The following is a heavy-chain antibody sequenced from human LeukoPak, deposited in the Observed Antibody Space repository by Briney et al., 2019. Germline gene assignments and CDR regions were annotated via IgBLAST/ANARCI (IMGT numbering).Heavy chain of an antibody. CDR2: INANSGGT. Sequence: ASVKVSCKASGYTFTGYYMLWVRQAPGQGLEWMGWINANSGGTNYAQKFQGRVTMTRDTSISTAHMELSRLRSDDTAVYYCARSSRYDIWTGYPYWGQGTLVTVSP. CDR3: ARSSRYDIWTGYPY. CDR1: GYTFTGYY. J-gene: IGHJ4*02. V-gene: IGHV1-2*02. D-gene: IGHD3-9*01.